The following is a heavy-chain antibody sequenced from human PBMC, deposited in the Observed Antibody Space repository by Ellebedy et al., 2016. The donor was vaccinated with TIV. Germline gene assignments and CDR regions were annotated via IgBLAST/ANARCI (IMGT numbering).Heavy chain of an antibody. CDR1: GGSISSYY. Sequence: MPSETLSLTCTVSGGSISSYYWSWIRQPPGKGLEWIGYIYYSGSTNYNPSLKSRVTISVATSKNQFSLKLSPVAAADTAVYYCARHGPTYYYDSSGYSPFDYWGQGTLVTVSS. CDR3: ARHGPTYYYDSSGYSPFDY. V-gene: IGHV4-59*08. D-gene: IGHD3-22*01. J-gene: IGHJ4*02. CDR2: IYYSGST.